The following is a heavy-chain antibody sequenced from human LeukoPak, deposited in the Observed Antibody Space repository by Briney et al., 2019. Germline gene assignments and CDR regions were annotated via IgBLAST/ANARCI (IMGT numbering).Heavy chain of an antibody. J-gene: IGHJ4*02. CDR2: IIPIFGTA. D-gene: IGHD5-12*01. CDR1: GGTFSSYA. CDR3: ARDWSYSGYDSEDYYFDY. V-gene: IGHV1-69*13. Sequence: AASVKVSCKASGGTFSSYAISWVRQAPGQGLEWMGGIIPIFGTANYAQKFQGRVTITADESTSTAYMELSSLRSEDTAVYYCARDWSYSGYDSEDYYFDYWGQGTLVTVSS.